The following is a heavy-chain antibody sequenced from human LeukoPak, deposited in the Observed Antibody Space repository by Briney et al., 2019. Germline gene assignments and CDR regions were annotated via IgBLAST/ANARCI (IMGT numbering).Heavy chain of an antibody. Sequence: GGSLRLSCAASGFTFNSYGMHWVRQAPGKGLEWLAVISYDGSNKYFADSVEGRLVVSRDNSNNTLYLHMNTLRPDDTDIYYCAAYHASGTFGYFQHWGQGTLVTVSS. J-gene: IGHJ1*01. CDR3: AAYHASGTFGYFQH. D-gene: IGHD1-7*01. CDR1: GFTFNSYG. CDR2: ISYDGSNK. V-gene: IGHV3-30*03.